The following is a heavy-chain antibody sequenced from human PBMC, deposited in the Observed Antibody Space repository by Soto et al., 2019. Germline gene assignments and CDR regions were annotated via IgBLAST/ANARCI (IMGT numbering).Heavy chain of an antibody. J-gene: IGHJ4*02. V-gene: IGHV4-59*08. CDR2: IYYRGST. D-gene: IGHD2-2*01. CDR1: GGSISSYY. CDR3: AGLGHVYHQYYFDY. Sequence: QVQLQESGPGLVKPSETLSLTCTVSGGSISSYYWSWIRQPPGKGLEWIGYIYYRGSTNYNPSHRSRTTISVDTSKNHFSVKMTSMTAADTAVYYSAGLGHVYHQYYFDYWGQGTLVTVSS.